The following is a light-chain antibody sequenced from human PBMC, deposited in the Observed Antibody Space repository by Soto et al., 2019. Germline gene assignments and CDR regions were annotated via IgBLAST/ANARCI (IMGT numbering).Light chain of an antibody. Sequence: DIQMTQSPSTLSASVGDRVTITCRASQYISSWLAWYQQKPGKAPKLLIYKASSLESGVPSRFSGSGSGTEFTLTISSLQPDDFATYYCQQYDTYWTLGQGTKVDIK. CDR1: QYISSW. J-gene: IGKJ1*01. CDR2: KAS. CDR3: QQYDTYWT. V-gene: IGKV1-5*03.